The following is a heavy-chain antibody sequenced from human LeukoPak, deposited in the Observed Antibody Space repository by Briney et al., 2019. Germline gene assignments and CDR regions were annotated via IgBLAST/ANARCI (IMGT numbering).Heavy chain of an antibody. Sequence: PGRSLRLSCAASGFTFSSYGMHWVRQAPGKGLEWVAVIWYDGSNKYYADSVKGRFTISRDNSTNTLYLQMNSLRAEDTAVYYCARDDYVWGSYPGGFDYWGQGTLVTVSS. D-gene: IGHD3-16*02. CDR3: ARDDYVWGSYPGGFDY. J-gene: IGHJ4*02. V-gene: IGHV3-33*01. CDR1: GFTFSSYG. CDR2: IWYDGSNK.